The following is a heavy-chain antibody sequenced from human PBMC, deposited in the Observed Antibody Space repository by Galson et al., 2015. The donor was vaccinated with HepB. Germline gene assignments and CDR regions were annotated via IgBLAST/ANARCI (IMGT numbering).Heavy chain of an antibody. J-gene: IGHJ6*02. CDR1: GFTFDDYA. Sequence: SLRLSCAASGFTFDDYAMHWVRQAPGKGLEWVSGISWNSGSIGYADSVKGRFTIPRDNAKNSLYLQMNSLRAEDTALYYCAKADYYGSGPYYYYYGMDVWGQGTTVTVSS. V-gene: IGHV3-9*01. CDR3: AKADYYGSGPYYYYYGMDV. CDR2: ISWNSGSI. D-gene: IGHD3-10*01.